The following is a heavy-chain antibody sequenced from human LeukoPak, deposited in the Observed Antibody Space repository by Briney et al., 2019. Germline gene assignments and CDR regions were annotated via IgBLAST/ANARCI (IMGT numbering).Heavy chain of an antibody. CDR1: GYTFTSYD. D-gene: IGHD6-6*01. J-gene: IGHJ4*02. CDR2: ISAYNGNT. CDR3: ARGDIEYSSSIIPTDY. V-gene: IGHV1-18*01. Sequence: ASVKVSCKASGYTFTSYDINWVRQATGQGLEWMGWISAYNGNTNYAQKLQGRVTMTTDTSTSTAYMELRSLRSDDTAVYYCARGDIEYSSSIIPTDYWGQGTLVTVSS.